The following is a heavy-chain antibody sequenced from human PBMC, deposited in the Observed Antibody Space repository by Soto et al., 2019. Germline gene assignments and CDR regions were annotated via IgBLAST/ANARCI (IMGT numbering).Heavy chain of an antibody. D-gene: IGHD2-2*01. Sequence: GASVKVSCKASGCTFSSYTISWVRQAPGQGLEWMGRIIPILGIANYAQKFQGRVTITADKSTSTAYMELSSLRSEDTAVYYCARAGAPYCSSTSCYFRLTPGTSDYYYYYGMDVWGQGTTVTVSS. CDR2: IIPILGIA. CDR1: GCTFSSYT. V-gene: IGHV1-69*02. CDR3: ARAGAPYCSSTSCYFRLTPGTSDYYYYYGMDV. J-gene: IGHJ6*02.